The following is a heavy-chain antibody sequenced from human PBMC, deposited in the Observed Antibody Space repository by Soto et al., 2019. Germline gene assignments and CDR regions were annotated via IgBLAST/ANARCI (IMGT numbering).Heavy chain of an antibody. D-gene: IGHD6-6*01. CDR2: IYYSGST. Sequence: LRETLSLTCTVSGGSISSYYWSWIRQPPGKGLEWIGYIYYSGSTNYNPSLKSRVTISVDTSKNQFSLKLSSVTAADTAVYYCARLVGGRVKKYSSSSVVSWFDPWGQGTLVTVSS. CDR1: GGSISSYY. J-gene: IGHJ5*02. CDR3: ARLVGGRVKKYSSSSVVSWFDP. V-gene: IGHV4-59*08.